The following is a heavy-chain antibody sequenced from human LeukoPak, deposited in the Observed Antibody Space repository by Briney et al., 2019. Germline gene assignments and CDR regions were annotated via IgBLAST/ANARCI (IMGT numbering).Heavy chain of an antibody. CDR1: GLTFSTYW. J-gene: IGHJ4*02. CDR3: ARAGYGDYFDY. V-gene: IGHV3-74*01. CDR2: ISSDGSSS. Sequence: PGGSLRLSCAAAGLTFSTYWMHWVRQAPGKGLVWVSRISSDGSSSDSADSVKGRFTISRDNAKNTLYLQMNSLRAEDTAVFHCARAGYGDYFDYWGQGTLVTVSS. D-gene: IGHD4-17*01.